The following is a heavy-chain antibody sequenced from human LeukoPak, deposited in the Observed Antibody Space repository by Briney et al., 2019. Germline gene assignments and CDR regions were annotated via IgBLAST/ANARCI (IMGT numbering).Heavy chain of an antibody. Sequence: SETLSLTCTVSGNSISSYYWSWIRQPPGKGLEWVGYIYYNGNINYNPSLKSRVTISVDTSKNQFSLRLTSVTPADTAVYYCARDGSATGWYAGDYWGQGTLVTVSS. CDR2: IYYNGNI. J-gene: IGHJ4*02. D-gene: IGHD6-19*01. V-gene: IGHV4-59*01. CDR3: ARDGSATGWYAGDY. CDR1: GNSISSYY.